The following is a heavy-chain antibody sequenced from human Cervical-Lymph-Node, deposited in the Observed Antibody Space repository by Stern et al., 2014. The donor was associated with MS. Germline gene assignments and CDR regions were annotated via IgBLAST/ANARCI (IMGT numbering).Heavy chain of an antibody. CDR2: IYYSGTT. CDR3: AGAIGKYELLESFDM. Sequence: QLQLQESGPGLVKPSQTLSLACAVSGASVGGGDWYWSWIRQPPGKGLEWLGHIYYSGTTYYKPSLKSRLIISLDTSKNQFSLNLTSVTAADTAVYYCAGAIGKYELLESFDMWGQGTMVTVSS. J-gene: IGHJ3*02. D-gene: IGHD1-1*01. CDR1: GASVGGGDWY. V-gene: IGHV4-30-4*01.